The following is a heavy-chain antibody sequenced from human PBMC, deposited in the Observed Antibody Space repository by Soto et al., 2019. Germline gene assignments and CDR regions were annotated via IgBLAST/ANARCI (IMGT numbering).Heavy chain of an antibody. CDR1: GFTFSDYY. CDR2: ISSSGSTI. CDR3: ASANSYLDFDY. J-gene: IGHJ4*02. V-gene: IGHV3-11*01. D-gene: IGHD1-1*01. Sequence: GGSLRLSCAASGFTFSDYYMSWIRQAPGKGLEWVSYISSSGSTIYYADSVKGRFTISRDNAKNSLYLQMNSLRAEDTAVYYCASANSYLDFDYWGQGTLVTVSS.